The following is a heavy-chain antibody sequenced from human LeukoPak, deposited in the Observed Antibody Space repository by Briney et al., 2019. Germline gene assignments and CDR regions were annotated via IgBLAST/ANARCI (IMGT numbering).Heavy chain of an antibody. Sequence: GGSLRLSCEASGFPFSISWMNWVRQAPGKGLEWVSYIGRSSSPIYYADSVKGRFTISRDNAKNSLYLQMNGLRAEDTAVYYCARGPSSQFRTDYWGQGTLVTVSS. CDR3: ARGPSSQFRTDY. J-gene: IGHJ4*02. CDR2: IGRSSSPI. CDR1: GFPFSISW. D-gene: IGHD2-2*01. V-gene: IGHV3-48*01.